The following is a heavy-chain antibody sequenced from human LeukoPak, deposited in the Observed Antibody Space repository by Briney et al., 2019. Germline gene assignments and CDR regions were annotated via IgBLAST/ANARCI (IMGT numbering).Heavy chain of an antibody. Sequence: SETLSLTCTVSGGSISSSSYYWGRIRQRPGKGRKWIGSNYYSGSTYYNPSLKSRVTISVDTSKNQFSLKPSSVTAADTAVYCCARLAGDRIYYYYYYMDVWGKGTTVTVSS. D-gene: IGHD6-19*01. CDR1: GGSISSSSYY. J-gene: IGHJ6*03. CDR3: ARLAGDRIYYYYYYMDV. V-gene: IGHV4-39*07. CDR2: NYYSGST.